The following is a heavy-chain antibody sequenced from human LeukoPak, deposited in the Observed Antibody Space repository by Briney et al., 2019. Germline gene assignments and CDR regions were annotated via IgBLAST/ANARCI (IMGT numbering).Heavy chain of an antibody. Sequence: GESLQISCQGSGSSFSNYWIAWVRQLPGKGLEWMGIIYPGDSDIRYSPSFQGQVTISADKSINTAYLQWSSLKASDTAMYYCARCGYSGHTGDHWGQGTLVTVSS. CDR3: ARCGYSGHTGDH. CDR1: GSSFSNYW. CDR2: IYPGDSDI. V-gene: IGHV5-51*01. J-gene: IGHJ4*02. D-gene: IGHD5-12*01.